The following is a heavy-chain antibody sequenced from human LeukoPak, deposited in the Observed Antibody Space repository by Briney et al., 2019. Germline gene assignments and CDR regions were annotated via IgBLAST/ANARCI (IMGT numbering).Heavy chain of an antibody. V-gene: IGHV4-39*01. CDR3: ASFYCSGGICYSGLGSADY. Sequence: PSQTLSLTCTVSGGSISSGDYYWGWLRQPPGKGLEWVGSIYYSGSTYYNPSLKSRVTISANTSKNQFSLKESSVAAADTAVYFCASFYCSGGICYSGLGSADYWGRGTLVTVSS. J-gene: IGHJ4*02. CDR1: GGSISSGDYY. D-gene: IGHD2-15*01. CDR2: IYYSGST.